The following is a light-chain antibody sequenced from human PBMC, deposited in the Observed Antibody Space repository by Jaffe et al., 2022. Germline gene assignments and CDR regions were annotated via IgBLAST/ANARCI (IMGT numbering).Light chain of an antibody. CDR2: GSF. CDR3: QQYSNWPT. CDR1: QSVRTN. J-gene: IGKJ1*01. V-gene: IGKV3-15*01. Sequence: EIVMTQSPVTLSVSPGERATLSCRASQSVRTNLAWYQQKPGQAPSLLIYGSFTRATGIPARFSGSGSGTDFTLTISSLQSEDLAVYYCQQYSNWPTFGQGTKVQI.